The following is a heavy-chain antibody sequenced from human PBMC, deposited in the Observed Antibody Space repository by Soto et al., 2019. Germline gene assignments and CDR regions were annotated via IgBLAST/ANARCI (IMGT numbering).Heavy chain of an antibody. CDR2: ISGSGGST. CDR3: AKDITYYDILTGYPPGGAFDI. D-gene: IGHD3-9*01. V-gene: IGHV3-23*01. Sequence: WGSLRLSCAASGCTFSSYAMRWVRQAPGKGLEWVSAISGSGGSTYYADSVKGRFTISRDNSKNTLYLQMNSLRAEDTAVYYCAKDITYYDILTGYPPGGAFDIWGQGTMVTVSS. J-gene: IGHJ3*02. CDR1: GCTFSSYA.